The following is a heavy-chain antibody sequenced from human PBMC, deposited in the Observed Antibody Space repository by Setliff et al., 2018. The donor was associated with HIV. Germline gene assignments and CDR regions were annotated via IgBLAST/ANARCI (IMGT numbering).Heavy chain of an antibody. CDR2: IYTSGST. J-gene: IGHJ6*03. CDR1: GYFIGSGYY. V-gene: IGHV4-38-2*01. CDR3: ARVSSTYWYSIPRDYIYHMDV. D-gene: IGHD2-8*02. Sequence: NPSETLSLTCAVSGYFIGSGYYWGWIRQPPGKGLEWIGSIYTSGSTNYNPSLESRVTTSVDTAKNQFSLRLTSVTAADTAVYYCARVSSTYWYSIPRDYIYHMDVWGEGTTVTVSS.